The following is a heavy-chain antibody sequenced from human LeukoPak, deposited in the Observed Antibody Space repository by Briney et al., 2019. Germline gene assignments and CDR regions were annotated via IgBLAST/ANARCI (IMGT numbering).Heavy chain of an antibody. V-gene: IGHV4-31*03. D-gene: IGHD3-10*01. CDR3: ARYYGSGNFDY. J-gene: IGHJ4*02. Sequence: SETLSLTCTVSGGSISSGGYYWNWIRQHPGKGLEWIGYIYYSGTTYYNPSLKSRISMSVDTSKNHFSLKLNSVTAADTAVYYCARYYGSGNFDYWGQGTLVTVSS. CDR1: GGSISSGGYY. CDR2: IYYSGTT.